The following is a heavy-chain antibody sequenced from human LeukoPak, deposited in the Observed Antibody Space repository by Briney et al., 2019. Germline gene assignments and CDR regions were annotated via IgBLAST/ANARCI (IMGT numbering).Heavy chain of an antibody. CDR3: ARPGSYGGGFDY. CDR1: GGSISSSSYY. V-gene: IGHV4-39*01. D-gene: IGHD1-26*01. Sequence: KPSETLSLTCTVSGGSISSSSYYWGWIRQPPGKGLEWIGSIYYSGSTYYNPSLKSRVTISVDTSKNQFSLKLSSVTAADTAVYYCARPGSYGGGFDYWGRGTLVTVSS. J-gene: IGHJ4*02. CDR2: IYYSGST.